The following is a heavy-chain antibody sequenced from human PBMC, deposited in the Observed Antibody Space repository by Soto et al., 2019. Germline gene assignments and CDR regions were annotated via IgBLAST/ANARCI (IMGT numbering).Heavy chain of an antibody. D-gene: IGHD6-19*01. CDR1: EFTFNTYW. V-gene: IGHV3-7*05. CDR3: ARDWGTPGRGSAVGYYYHYGMDV. CDR2: IKDDGSEK. J-gene: IGHJ6*02. Sequence: EVQLVESGGGLVQPGGSLRLSCLASEFTFNTYWMNWVRQAPGRVLEWVANIKDDGSEKNYVDSVKGRFTIYRDNAKNSLYLQRNSLRGEDTAVYFCARDWGTPGRGSAVGYYYHYGMDVWGQGTTVTVSS.